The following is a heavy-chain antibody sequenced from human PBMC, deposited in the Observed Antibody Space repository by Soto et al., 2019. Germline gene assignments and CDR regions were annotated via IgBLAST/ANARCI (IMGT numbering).Heavy chain of an antibody. J-gene: IGHJ6*03. CDR1: GYSFTSYW. Sequence: SLKISCKGSGYSFTSYWIGWVRQMPGKGLEWMGIIYPGDSDTRYSPSFQGQVTISADKSISTAYLQWSSLKASDTAMYYCARHAPPPDGYFYYMDVWGKGTTVTVSS. CDR2: IYPGDSDT. CDR3: ARHAPPPDGYFYYMDV. V-gene: IGHV5-51*01. D-gene: IGHD3-9*01.